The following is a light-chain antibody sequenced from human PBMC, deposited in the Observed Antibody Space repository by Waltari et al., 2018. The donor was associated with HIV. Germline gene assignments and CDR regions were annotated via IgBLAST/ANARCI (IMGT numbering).Light chain of an antibody. V-gene: IGLV2-14*01. CDR3: SSYTSSSPVV. CDR1: SRHVGGFNY. Sequence: QSALPQPASVPGSPGRSITIPCPDPSRHVGGFNYVLWYQQHPGKAPKLMIYDVRNRPSGVSNRFSGSKSGNTASLTISGLQAEDEADYYCSSYTSSSPVVFGGGTKLTVL. CDR2: DVR. J-gene: IGLJ2*01.